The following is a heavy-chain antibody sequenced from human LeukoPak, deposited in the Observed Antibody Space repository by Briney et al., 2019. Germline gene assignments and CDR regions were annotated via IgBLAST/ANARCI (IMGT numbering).Heavy chain of an antibody. CDR2: MKSRTDGGTT. V-gene: IGHV3-15*01. Sequence: PGGSLRLSCAASGFTFSSYEMNWVRQAPGKGLEWVGRMKSRTDGGTTDYAAPVEGRFTISRDDSKNTLYLQMNSLKTEDTAVYYCIRLWFGEFIWGQGTMVTVSS. D-gene: IGHD3-10*01. CDR3: IRLWFGEFI. J-gene: IGHJ3*02. CDR1: GFTFSSYE.